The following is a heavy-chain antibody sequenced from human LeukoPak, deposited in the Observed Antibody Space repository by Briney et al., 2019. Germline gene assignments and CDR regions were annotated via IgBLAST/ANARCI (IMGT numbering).Heavy chain of an antibody. J-gene: IGHJ4*02. CDR1: GGSISSYY. V-gene: IGHV4-59*12. Sequence: SETLSLTCTVSGGSISSYYWSWIRQPPGKGLEWIGYIYYSGSTNYNPSLKSRVTISVDTSKNQFSLKLSSVTAADTAVYYCASTKDYYDSSGPPYWGQGTLVTVSS. CDR3: ASTKDYYDSSGPPY. D-gene: IGHD3-22*01. CDR2: IYYSGST.